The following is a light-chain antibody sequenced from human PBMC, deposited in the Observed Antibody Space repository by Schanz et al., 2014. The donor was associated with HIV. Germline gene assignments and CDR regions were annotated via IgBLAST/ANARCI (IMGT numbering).Light chain of an antibody. Sequence: QSALTQPASVSGSLGQSINISCTGTSSDVGGYNYVSWYQQHPGKAPTLIIYDVYNRPSGVSSRFSASKSGNTASLTISGLQAEDETDYYCSSYTSNTTLVFGGGTQLTVL. CDR1: SSDVGGYNY. V-gene: IGLV2-14*03. J-gene: IGLJ7*01. CDR3: SSYTSNTTLV. CDR2: DVY.